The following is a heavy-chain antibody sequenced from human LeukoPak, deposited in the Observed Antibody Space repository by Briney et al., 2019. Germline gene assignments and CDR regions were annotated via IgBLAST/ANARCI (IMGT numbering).Heavy chain of an antibody. V-gene: IGHV4-61*01. J-gene: IGHJ4*02. CDR1: GGSVSSGNYY. D-gene: IGHD1-1*01. CDR3: ARGIRTGYGY. Sequence: SETLSLTCSVSGGSVSSGNYYWSWIRQPPGMGLEWIGYVDYSGSTSYNPSLRRRITISLDTSKNQFSLKVMYLTAADTAVYFCARGIRTGYGYWGQGTLVTVSS. CDR2: VDYSGST.